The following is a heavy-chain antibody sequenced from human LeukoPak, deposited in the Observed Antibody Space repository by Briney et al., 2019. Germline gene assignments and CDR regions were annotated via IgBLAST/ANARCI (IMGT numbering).Heavy chain of an antibody. D-gene: IGHD3-10*01. Sequence: SETLSLTCTVSGGSISSYPWSWIRQPPGKGLEWIGYFSYIGKTNYNPSLKSRVTISVDMSKNQFSLKLSSVTAADTAVYYCARHFGGYPSDYFDYWGQGTLVTVSS. J-gene: IGHJ4*02. V-gene: IGHV4-59*01. CDR1: GGSISSYP. CDR2: FSYIGKT. CDR3: ARHFGGYPSDYFDY.